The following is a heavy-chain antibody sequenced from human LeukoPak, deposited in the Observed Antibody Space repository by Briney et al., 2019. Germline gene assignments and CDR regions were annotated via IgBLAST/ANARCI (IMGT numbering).Heavy chain of an antibody. Sequence: SETLSLTCTVSGGAISSYYRSWIRQPPGHGLEWIGYIYYSGGTNYNPSLKSRVPVSVDTSKNQFSLRLSSVTAADTAVYYCARRGGDSSGNFDYWGQGTLVTVSS. V-gene: IGHV4-59*08. CDR2: IYYSGGT. CDR1: GGAISSYY. J-gene: IGHJ4*02. CDR3: ARRGGDSSGNFDY. D-gene: IGHD3-22*01.